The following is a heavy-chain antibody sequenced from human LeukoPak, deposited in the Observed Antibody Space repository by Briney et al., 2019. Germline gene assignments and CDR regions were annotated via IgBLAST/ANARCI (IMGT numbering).Heavy chain of an antibody. V-gene: IGHV1-8*03. CDR2: MNPNSGNT. Sequence: ASVKVSCKASGYTFTSYDITWVRQVTGQGLEWMRWMNPNSGNTDYAQKFQGRVTITRNTSNSAAYMGLSSLRSEDTAVYYCARRAVGNSYYYYMDVWGKGTTVTVSS. CDR1: GYTFTSYD. J-gene: IGHJ6*03. CDR3: ARRAVGNSYYYYMDV. D-gene: IGHD6-19*01.